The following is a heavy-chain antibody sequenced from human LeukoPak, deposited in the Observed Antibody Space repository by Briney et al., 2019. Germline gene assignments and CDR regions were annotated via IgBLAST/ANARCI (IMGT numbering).Heavy chain of an antibody. J-gene: IGHJ4*02. CDR3: ASHYCSSTSCYFSG. CDR1: GFTFSSYA. V-gene: IGHV4-34*01. Sequence: LRLSCAASGFTFSSYAMHWVRQAPGKGLEWIGEINHSGSTNYNPSLKSRVTISVDTSKNQFSLKLSSVTAADTAVYYCASHYCSSTSCYFSGWGQGTLVTVSS. CDR2: INHSGST. D-gene: IGHD2-2*01.